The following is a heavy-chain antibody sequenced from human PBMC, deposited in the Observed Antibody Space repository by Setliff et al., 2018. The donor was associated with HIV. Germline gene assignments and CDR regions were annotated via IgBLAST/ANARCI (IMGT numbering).Heavy chain of an antibody. Sequence: ASVKVSCKASGYTFIGHCIHWVRQAPGQGLEWMGWINPNSGDTKYAQKFQDRVSLTRDTSLSTAYMELSSLTSDDTALYYCARDMFEIWERSLAKGDEFDPWGQGSLVTVSS. V-gene: IGHV1-2*02. CDR1: GYTFIGHC. CDR3: ARDMFEIWERSLAKGDEFDP. CDR2: INPNSGDT. D-gene: IGHD3-10*02. J-gene: IGHJ5*02.